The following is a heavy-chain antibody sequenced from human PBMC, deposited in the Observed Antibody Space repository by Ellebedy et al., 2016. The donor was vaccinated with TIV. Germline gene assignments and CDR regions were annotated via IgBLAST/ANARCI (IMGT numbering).Heavy chain of an antibody. CDR1: GFTFSSDA. V-gene: IGHV3-30-3*01. J-gene: IGHJ6*02. CDR2: ISYDGSNK. D-gene: IGHD3-10*02. CDR3: VFGEPAWGMDV. Sequence: GESLKISCAASGFTFSSDAMHWVRQAPGKGLEWVAVISYDGSNKYYADSVKGRFTISRDNSKNTLYLQMNSLRVEDTAVYYCVFGEPAWGMDVWGQGTTVTVSS.